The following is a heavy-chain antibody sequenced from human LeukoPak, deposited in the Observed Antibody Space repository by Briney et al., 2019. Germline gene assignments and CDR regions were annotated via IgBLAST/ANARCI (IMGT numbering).Heavy chain of an antibody. V-gene: IGHV6-1*01. CDR2: TYYRSKWYN. Sequence: SQTLSLTCAISGDSVSSNSAAWDWIRQSPSRGLEWLGRTYYRSKWYNDYAISVKSRITINPDTSKNQFSLQLNSVTPEDTAVYYCARSGGSSHPTVFDHWGQGTLVTVSS. J-gene: IGHJ4*02. CDR1: GDSVSSNSAA. D-gene: IGHD2-15*01. CDR3: ARSGGSSHPTVFDH.